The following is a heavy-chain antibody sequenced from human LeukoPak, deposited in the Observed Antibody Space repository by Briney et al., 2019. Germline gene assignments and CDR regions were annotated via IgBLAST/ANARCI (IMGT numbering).Heavy chain of an antibody. CDR3: ARGQYSSSPDFDY. CDR1: GYIFSSYG. V-gene: IGHV1-18*01. J-gene: IGHJ4*02. Sequence: ASVKVSCKASGYIFSSYGITWVRHAPGQGLEWMGWISAYNGNTNYAEKFQGRVTMTTDTSTTTAYMELRSLRSDDTAVYYCARGQYSSSPDFDYWGQGTLVTVSS. D-gene: IGHD6-6*01. CDR2: ISAYNGNT.